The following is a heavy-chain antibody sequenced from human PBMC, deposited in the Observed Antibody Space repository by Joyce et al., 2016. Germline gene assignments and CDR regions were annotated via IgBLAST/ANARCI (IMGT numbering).Heavy chain of an antibody. J-gene: IGHJ3*02. CDR3: ARARTWIQLWLGGAFDI. Sequence: QVQLLQSGAEVKKPGSSVKVSCKGSAGTLSSYTISWVRQAPGQGLEWMGRIIPATDATNDAQKFHGRVTFTAEKSTGTAYMELSSLRSDDTAVYYCARARTWIQLWLGGAFDIWGQGTMVIVAS. V-gene: IGHV1-69*08. CDR1: AGTLSSYT. CDR2: IIPATDAT. D-gene: IGHD5-18*01.